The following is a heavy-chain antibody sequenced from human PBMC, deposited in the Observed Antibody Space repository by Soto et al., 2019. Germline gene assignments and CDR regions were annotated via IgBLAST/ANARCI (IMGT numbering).Heavy chain of an antibody. V-gene: IGHV3-23*01. CDR3: ARDWTGDTCPCLDV. Sequence: EVQLLESGGGLVQPGGSLRLSCAAAGFTFSNYALTWVRQSPGKGLEWVSAFSGSGGSTYYADSVRGRFTISRDNSKKTLFLRMDSPRVEDTAIYYCARDWTGDTCPCLDVWGQGTTVSVSS. CDR2: FSGSGGST. CDR1: GFTFSNYA. J-gene: IGHJ6*02. D-gene: IGHD3-3*01.